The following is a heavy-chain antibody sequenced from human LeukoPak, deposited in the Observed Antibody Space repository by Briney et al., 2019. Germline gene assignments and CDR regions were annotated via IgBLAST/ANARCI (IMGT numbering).Heavy chain of an antibody. J-gene: IGHJ4*02. V-gene: IGHV3-66*02. CDR3: ARGHYYDSSGLDY. CDR2: IDSGGRT. CDR1: GFTVSSNY. D-gene: IGHD3-22*01. Sequence: GGSLRLYCAASGFTVSSNYMNWVRQAPGKGLEWVSVIDSGGRTFYADSVKGRFTISRDNSKNTLYLQMNSLRAEDTAVYYCARGHYYDSSGLDYWGQGTLVTVSS.